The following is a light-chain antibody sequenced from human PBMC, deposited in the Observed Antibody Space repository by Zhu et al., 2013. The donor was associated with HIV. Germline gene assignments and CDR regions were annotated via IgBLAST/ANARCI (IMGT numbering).Light chain of an antibody. CDR2: GAS. CDR1: QSVGTN. J-gene: IGKJ3*01. CDR3: QQYFTWPQLT. V-gene: IGKV3-15*01. Sequence: EITMTQSPATLSASPGEKVTLSCRASQSVGTNLAWYQQKPGQAPRLLFSGASTRASDLPARFSGTGSGTEFSVIITSLQSEDFAVYYCQQYFTWPQLTFGPGTKVEI.